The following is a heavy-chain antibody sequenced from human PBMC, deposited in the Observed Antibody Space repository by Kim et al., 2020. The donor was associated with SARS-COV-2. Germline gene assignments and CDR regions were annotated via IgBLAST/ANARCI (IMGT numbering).Heavy chain of an antibody. V-gene: IGHV3-11*01. J-gene: IGHJ4*01. Sequence: GGSRRLSCAASGFTFSDYFMSWIRQAPGKGLEWISYISGSGSTIKYTDSVKGRFTISRDNAKNSLFLQMNSLRAEDTAVYYCARVKAGVIFTMFYFDSWG. CDR1: GFTFSDYF. D-gene: IGHD3-3*01. CDR2: ISGSGSTI. CDR3: ARVKAGVIFTMFYFDS.